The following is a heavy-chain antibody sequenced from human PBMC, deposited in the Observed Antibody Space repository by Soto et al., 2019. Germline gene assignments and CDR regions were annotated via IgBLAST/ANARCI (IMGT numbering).Heavy chain of an antibody. CDR3: ARGSTLVRGAPSWFDP. Sequence: QVQLVQSGAEVKKPGSSVKVSCKASGGTFSRYTINWVRQAPGQGLEWMGRIIPIAAIANYTQKFQGRVTITVDKSSTTAYMELSRLRSDDTAVYYCARGSTLVRGAPSWFDPWGQGTLVTVSS. J-gene: IGHJ5*02. V-gene: IGHV1-69*02. CDR1: GGTFSRYT. D-gene: IGHD3-10*01. CDR2: IIPIAAIA.